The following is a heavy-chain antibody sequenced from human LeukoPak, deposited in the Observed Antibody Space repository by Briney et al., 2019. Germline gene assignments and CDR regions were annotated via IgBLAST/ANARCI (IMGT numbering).Heavy chain of an antibody. CDR3: ARGRVSSTEFDY. V-gene: IGHV4-4*07. D-gene: IGHD2-2*01. CDR1: GGSISSYY. Sequence: SETLSLTCTVSGGSISSYYWSWIRQPAGKGLEWIGRIYTSGSTSYNPSLKSRVTISLDTSKNQFSLKLSSVTAADTAVYYCARGRVSSTEFDYWGQGTLVTVSS. J-gene: IGHJ4*02. CDR2: IYTSGST.